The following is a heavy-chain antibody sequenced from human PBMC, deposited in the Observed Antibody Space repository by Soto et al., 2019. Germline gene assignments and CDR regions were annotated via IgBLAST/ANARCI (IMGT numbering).Heavy chain of an antibody. CDR1: GYTFTGYY. D-gene: IGHD6-19*01. CDR3: ARVWTPTSSGWPDFVY. V-gene: IGHV1-2*04. CDR2: INPNSGGT. J-gene: IGHJ4*02. Sequence: GASVKVSCKASGYTFTGYYMHWVRQAPGQGLEWMGWINPNSGGTNYAQKFQGWVTMTRDTSISTAYMELSRLRSDDTAVYYCARVWTPTSSGWPDFVYWGQGTLVTVSS.